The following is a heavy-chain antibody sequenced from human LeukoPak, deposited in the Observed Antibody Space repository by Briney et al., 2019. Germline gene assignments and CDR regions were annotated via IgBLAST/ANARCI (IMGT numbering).Heavy chain of an antibody. CDR1: GGSISSYY. Sequence: PSETLSLTCTLSGGSISSYYWSWIRQPPGEGLEWIGYIYYSGSTNYNPSLKSRVTISVDTSKNHFSLKLSSVTAADTAVYSCARVYCSSTSCHIGGNAFDIWGQGTMVTVSS. CDR3: ARVYCSSTSCHIGGNAFDI. V-gene: IGHV4-59*01. CDR2: IYYSGST. D-gene: IGHD2-2*02. J-gene: IGHJ3*02.